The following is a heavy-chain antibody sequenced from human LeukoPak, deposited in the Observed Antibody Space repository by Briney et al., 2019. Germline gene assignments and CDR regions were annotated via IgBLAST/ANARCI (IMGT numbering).Heavy chain of an antibody. V-gene: IGHV4-61*02. CDR3: ARVTTGGYYNY. CDR2: IYTSGST. Sequence: SQTLSLTCSVSDGSISSGSYYWSWIRQPAGKGLEWIGRIYTSGSTNYNPSLKSRVTMSFDASNNQFSLRLSSVTAADTAVYYCARVTTGGYYNYWGQGTLVTVSS. CDR1: DGSISSGSYY. J-gene: IGHJ4*02. D-gene: IGHD3-22*01.